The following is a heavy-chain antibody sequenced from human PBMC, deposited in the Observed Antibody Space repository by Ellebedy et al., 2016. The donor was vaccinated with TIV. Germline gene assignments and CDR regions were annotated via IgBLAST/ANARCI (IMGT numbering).Heavy chain of an antibody. CDR2: ITSNNGDT. CDR3: ARLDVVGDLFDAFDV. Sequence: ASVKVSCKASGYTFTSYGISWVRQAPGQGLEWMGWITSNNGDTDYARDLQGRVTMTADTSTNTAYMELRSLRSDDTAVYYCARLDVVGDLFDAFDVWGQGTMVTVSS. D-gene: IGHD3-10*01. CDR1: GYTFTSYG. J-gene: IGHJ3*01. V-gene: IGHV1-18*04.